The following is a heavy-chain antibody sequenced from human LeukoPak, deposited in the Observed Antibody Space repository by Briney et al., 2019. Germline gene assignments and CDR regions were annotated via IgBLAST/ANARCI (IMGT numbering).Heavy chain of an antibody. V-gene: IGHV1-3*01. D-gene: IGHD3-10*01. CDR1: GYTFTNYA. CDR2: INAGNGNT. CDR3: ARDRGVTMVRGVIDSFDY. Sequence: PWASVKVSCKTSGYTFTNYAMQWVRQAPGQRLEWMGWINAGNGNTKYSQKFQGRVTITRDTSASIAYMKLSSLRSEDTAVYYCARDRGVTMVRGVIDSFDYWGQGTLVTVSS. J-gene: IGHJ4*02.